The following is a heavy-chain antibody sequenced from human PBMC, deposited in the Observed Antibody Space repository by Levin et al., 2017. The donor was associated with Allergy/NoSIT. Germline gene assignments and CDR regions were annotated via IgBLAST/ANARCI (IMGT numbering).Heavy chain of an antibody. CDR3: VREADCTSTSCYHFDS. J-gene: IGHJ4*02. CDR2: ISDNSRTT. CDR1: GFTFSRYA. D-gene: IGHD2-2*01. Sequence: GGSLRLSCAASGFTFSRYAMSWVRQAPGKGLEWVSAISDNSRTTKYADSVKGRFTISRDNSKNTLFLQVNGLRNDDTAVYFCVREADCTSTSCYHFDSWGQGILVTVSS. V-gene: IGHV3-23*01.